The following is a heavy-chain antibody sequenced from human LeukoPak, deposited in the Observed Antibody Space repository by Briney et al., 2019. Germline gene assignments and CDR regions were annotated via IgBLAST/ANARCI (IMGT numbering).Heavy chain of an antibody. J-gene: IGHJ4*02. V-gene: IGHV3-30*02. Sequence: PGGSLRLSCAASGFTSSNYGMHWVRQAPGKGLEWVAFIWYDGSNKYYADSVKGRFTISRDNSKNTLSLQMNSLRAEDTAVFYCAKDRGGTNFDYWGQGTLVTVSS. CDR1: GFTSSNYG. CDR3: AKDRGGTNFDY. CDR2: IWYDGSNK. D-gene: IGHD1-1*01.